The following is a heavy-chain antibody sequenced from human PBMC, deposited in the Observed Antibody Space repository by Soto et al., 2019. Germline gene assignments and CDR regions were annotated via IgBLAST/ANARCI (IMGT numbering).Heavy chain of an antibody. CDR1: GGSISSRNYY. Sequence: QLQPQESGPGLVKPLETLSLICTVSGGSISSRNYYWGWIRQPPGKALEWIGSIYYNGFTYYNPSLKSRVTLSVDTSKNQFSLRLNSVPAADPAVYYCARQADFWSGGGGFDPWGQGTVVTVSS. J-gene: IGHJ5*02. V-gene: IGHV4-39*01. CDR3: ARQADFWSGGGGFDP. CDR2: IYYNGFT. D-gene: IGHD3-3*01.